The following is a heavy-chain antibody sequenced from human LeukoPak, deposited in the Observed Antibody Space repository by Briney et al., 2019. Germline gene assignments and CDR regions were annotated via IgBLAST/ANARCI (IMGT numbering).Heavy chain of an antibody. J-gene: IGHJ3*02. CDR1: GVSISSSY. CDR3: ARGYYERSGYSNTFDI. D-gene: IGHD3-22*01. CDR2: IHYSGST. V-gene: IGHV4-59*12. Sequence: SETLSLTCSVSGVSISSSYWNWIRQPPGKGLEWIGFIHYSGSTNYNPSLKSGVTISADTSNNQFSLKVTSVTDAATDVYYCARGYYERSGYSNTFDIWGQGTMVTVSS.